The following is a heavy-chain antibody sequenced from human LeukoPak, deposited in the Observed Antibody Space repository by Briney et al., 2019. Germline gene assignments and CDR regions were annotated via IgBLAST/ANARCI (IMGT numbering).Heavy chain of an antibody. V-gene: IGHV3-33*06. CDR2: IWSDGRNR. CDR1: GFTFSSYG. CDR3: AKVRGPFDAFDI. Sequence: GGSLRLSCATSGFTFSSYGMHWVRQAPGKGLEWVAVIWSDGRNRFYVDAVKGRFTFSRDNPKNTLSLQMNSLRAEDTAVYYCAKVRGPFDAFDIWGQGTMVTVSS. J-gene: IGHJ3*02.